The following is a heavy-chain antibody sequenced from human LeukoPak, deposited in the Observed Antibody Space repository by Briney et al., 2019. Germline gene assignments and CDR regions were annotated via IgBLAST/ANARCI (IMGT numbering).Heavy chain of an antibody. J-gene: IGHJ4*02. V-gene: IGHV6-1*01. Sequence: SQTLSLTCAISGDSVSSNSAAWNWIRQSPSRGLEWLGRTYYRSKWYNDYAVSVKSRITINPDTSKNQFSLRLNSVTPEDTAVYYCARTGVYCTNGVCYLHFDYWGQGTLVTVSS. D-gene: IGHD2-8*01. CDR1: GDSVSSNSAA. CDR3: ARTGVYCTNGVCYLHFDY. CDR2: TYYRSKWYN.